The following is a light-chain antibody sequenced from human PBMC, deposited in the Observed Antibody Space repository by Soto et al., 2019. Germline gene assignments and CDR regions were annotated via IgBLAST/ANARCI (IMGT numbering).Light chain of an antibody. Sequence: IVMTQSPDSLAVSLGERATINCKSSQSVLYSSNNKNYLTWYQQKPGQPPKLLIYWASTREYGVPDRFRGSGSGTDFTLTISRLQAEDVAVYYCHQDDNSTWTFGQGTKGEIK. CDR2: WAS. CDR1: QSVLYSSNNKNY. V-gene: IGKV4-1*01. J-gene: IGKJ1*01. CDR3: HQDDNSTWT.